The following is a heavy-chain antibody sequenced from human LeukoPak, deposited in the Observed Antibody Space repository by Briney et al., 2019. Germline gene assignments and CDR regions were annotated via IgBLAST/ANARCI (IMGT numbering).Heavy chain of an antibody. CDR2: ISGSGGST. CDR1: GFTFSSYA. J-gene: IGHJ4*02. CDR3: AKLVGSWLLNYYFDY. V-gene: IGHV3-23*01. Sequence: TGGSLRLSCAASGFTFSSYAMSWVRQAPGKGLEWVSAISGSGGSTYYADSVKGRFTISRDNSKNTLYLQMNSLRAEDTAVYYCAKLVGSWLLNYYFDYWGQGTLVTVSS. D-gene: IGHD5-24*01.